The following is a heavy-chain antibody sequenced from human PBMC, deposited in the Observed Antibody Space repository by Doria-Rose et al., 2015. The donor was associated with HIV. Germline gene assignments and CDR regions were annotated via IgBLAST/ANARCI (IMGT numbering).Heavy chain of an antibody. CDR1: GYTFSAYA. CDR2: LNVGNGDT. J-gene: IGHJ4*02. V-gene: IGHV1-3*01. Sequence: QVQLVQSGAEVKKPGASVTVSCKTSGYTFSAYAIHWVRQAPGQRLEWMGWLNVGNGDTRYSRKFQDRVTITSDTSANTGYMALSSLRPEDTAVYYCARIHSLSSSSLGHWGQGTLVTVSS. D-gene: IGHD6-13*01. CDR3: ARIHSLSSSSLGH.